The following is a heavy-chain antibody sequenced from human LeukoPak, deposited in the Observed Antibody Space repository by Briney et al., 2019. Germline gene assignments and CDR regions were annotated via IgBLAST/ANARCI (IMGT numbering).Heavy chain of an antibody. CDR2: MYYDGST. J-gene: IGHJ4*02. CDR1: GGSIYSTTFY. CDR3: VRRSDSGSDDGEDYFDY. Sequence: SETLSLACTVSGGSIYSTTFYWGWIRQPPGKGLEWIGSMYYDGSTYHNPSLKSRVTISVDTSNNQFSLKLTSVTAADTAVYFCVRRSDSGSDDGEDYFDYWGQGTLVTVSS. D-gene: IGHD1-26*01. V-gene: IGHV4-39*01.